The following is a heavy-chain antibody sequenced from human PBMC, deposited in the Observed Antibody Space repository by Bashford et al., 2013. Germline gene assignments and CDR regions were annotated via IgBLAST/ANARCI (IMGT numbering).Heavy chain of an antibody. CDR1: GGTFSSYA. D-gene: IGHD4-17*01. Sequence: VASVKVSCKASGGTFSSYAISWVRQAPGQGLEWMGGIIPILGIANYAQKFQGRVTITADKSTSTAYMELSSLRSEDTAVYYCARDWSNGDYIWGQGTLVTVSS. V-gene: IGHV1-69*10. CDR3: ARDWSNGDYI. CDR2: IIPILGIA. J-gene: IGHJ1*01.